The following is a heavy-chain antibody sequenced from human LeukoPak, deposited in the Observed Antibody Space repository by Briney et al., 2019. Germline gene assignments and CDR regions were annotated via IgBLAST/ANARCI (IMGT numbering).Heavy chain of an antibody. V-gene: IGHV1-18*01. CDR2: ISTYNGAT. J-gene: IGHJ4*02. D-gene: IGHD2-15*01. Sequence: ASVKVSCKASGYTFRQYSISWVRQAPGKGLEWMGWISTYNGATNYAQKLQGRVTMTTDTSTSTAYMELRSLRSDDTAVYYCATRYCSGGSCYAYYFDYWGQGTLVTVSS. CDR3: ATRYCSGGSCYAYYFDY. CDR1: GYTFRQYS.